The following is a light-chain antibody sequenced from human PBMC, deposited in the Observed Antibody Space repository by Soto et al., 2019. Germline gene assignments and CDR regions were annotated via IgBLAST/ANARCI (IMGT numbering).Light chain of an antibody. J-gene: IGKJ4*01. CDR1: QSVSSL. CDR2: DAS. CDR3: QQRGNWPVT. V-gene: IGKV3-11*01. Sequence: EIVLTQSPATLSLSPGERATLSCRASQSVSSLLAWYQQKSGQPPRLLISDASNRATGVPARFSGSGSGTDFTLIISSLEPEDFAVYYCQQRGNWPVTFGGGTKVEI.